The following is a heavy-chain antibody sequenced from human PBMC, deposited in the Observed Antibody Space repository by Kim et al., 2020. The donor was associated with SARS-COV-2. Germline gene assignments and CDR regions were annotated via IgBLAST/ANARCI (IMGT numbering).Heavy chain of an antibody. CDR2: ISSSGSTT. V-gene: IGHV3-48*03. D-gene: IGHD3-3*01. Sequence: GGSLRLSCAASGFPFILYDMNWVRQAPGKGLEWVSYISSSGSTTYYADSVKGRFNISRDNAKNSLYLQMNSLRAEDTAVYYCARHRPGISIFGVVIQDPLMAAWCQGAAVTV. CDR3: ARHRPGISIFGVVIQDPLMAA. J-gene: IGHJ6*02. CDR1: GFPFILYD.